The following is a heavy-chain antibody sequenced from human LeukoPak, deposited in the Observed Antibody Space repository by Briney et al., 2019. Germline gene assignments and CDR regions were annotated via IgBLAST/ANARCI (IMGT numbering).Heavy chain of an antibody. V-gene: IGHV4-31*03. J-gene: IGHJ4*02. CDR1: GGSISSGGYY. Sequence: SETLSLTCTVSGGSISSGGYYWSWIRQHPGKGLECIGYIYYSGSTYYNPSLKSRVTISVDTSKNQFSLKLSSVTAADTAVYYCARAGGSYVWGSYRRAYFDYWGQGTLVTVSS. D-gene: IGHD3-16*02. CDR2: IYYSGST. CDR3: ARAGGSYVWGSYRRAYFDY.